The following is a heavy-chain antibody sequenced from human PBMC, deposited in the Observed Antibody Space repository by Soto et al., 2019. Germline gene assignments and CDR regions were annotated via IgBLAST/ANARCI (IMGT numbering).Heavy chain of an antibody. V-gene: IGHV3-30*18. J-gene: IGHJ5*02. CDR3: AKETLSWIDP. CDR2: ISYDGSNK. Sequence: QVQLVESGGGVVQPGRSLRLSCAASGFTFSSYGMHWVRQAPGKGLEWVAVISYDGSNKYYADSVKGRFTISRDNSKNTLYLQMNSLRAEDTAVYYCAKETLSWIDPWGQGTLVTVSS. CDR1: GFTFSSYG.